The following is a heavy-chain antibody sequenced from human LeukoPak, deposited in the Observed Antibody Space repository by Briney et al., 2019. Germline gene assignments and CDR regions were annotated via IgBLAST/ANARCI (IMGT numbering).Heavy chain of an antibody. CDR3: ARAHTIGSYYSCYYGMDV. Sequence: GGSLRLSCAASGCTFSSYARHWVRQAPGKGLEWVAVISYDGSNKCYADSVKGRFTISRDNSKNTLYLQMNSLRAQAPAVYYCARAHTIGSYYSCYYGMDVWGQGTPVTVSS. V-gene: IGHV3-30-3*01. CDR2: ISYDGSNK. J-gene: IGHJ6*02. D-gene: IGHD1-26*01. CDR1: GCTFSSYA.